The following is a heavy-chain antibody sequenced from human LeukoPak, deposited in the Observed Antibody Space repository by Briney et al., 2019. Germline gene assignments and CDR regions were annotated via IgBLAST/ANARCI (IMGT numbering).Heavy chain of an antibody. CDR3: ARDRLTNDAFDI. CDR1: GLTFNNYC. V-gene: IGHV3-33*01. CDR2: IWHDGTYK. J-gene: IGHJ3*02. Sequence: GGSLRLTCAASGLTFNNYCMHWVRQPPGKGLEWVAVIWHDGTYKYYAESVNGRFTISRDNSKNTLYPQMNSLRAEDTAVYYCARDRLTNDAFDIWGQGTMVTVSS. D-gene: IGHD2-8*01.